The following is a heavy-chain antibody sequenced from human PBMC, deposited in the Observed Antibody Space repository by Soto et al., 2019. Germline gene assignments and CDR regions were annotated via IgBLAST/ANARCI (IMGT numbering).Heavy chain of an antibody. CDR2: IYYSGST. D-gene: IGHD1-26*01. V-gene: IGHV4-61*01. Sequence: QVQLQESGPGLVKPSETLSLTCSVSGGSVSSGSYYWSWIRQPPGKGLEWIGYIYYSGSTKYNPSLKSRVTISVGTSTNQFSLKLSSVTAADTAVYYCARAGLGDGSDYWGQGTLVTVSS. CDR1: GGSVSSGSYY. J-gene: IGHJ4*02. CDR3: ARAGLGDGSDY.